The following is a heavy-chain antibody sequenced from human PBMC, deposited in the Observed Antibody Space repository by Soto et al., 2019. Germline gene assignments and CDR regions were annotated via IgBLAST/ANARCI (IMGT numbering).Heavy chain of an antibody. CDR2: ISYSGST. CDR1: GASISSYY. CDR3: ARVTPRNSHLDFYDY. Sequence: SETLSLTCTVSGASISSYYWTWIRQPPGKGLEWIGYISYSGSTNYNPSLKSRVTISVDTSKNQFSLKLTSVTAADTAVYFCARVTPRNSHLDFYDYSGRGTLVTVSS. J-gene: IGHJ4*02. V-gene: IGHV4-59*01. D-gene: IGHD3-3*01.